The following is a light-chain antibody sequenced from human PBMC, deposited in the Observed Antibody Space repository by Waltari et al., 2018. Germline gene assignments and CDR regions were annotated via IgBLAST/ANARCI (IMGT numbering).Light chain of an antibody. CDR2: GGS. CDR3: QHYLRLPAT. CDR1: HGVSQA. J-gene: IGKJ1*01. V-gene: IGKV3-20*01. Sequence: RGRHGVSQALARDKEKPGPAARPLLFGGSHRATGIAIRFSGSGSETDFNLTISRLEPEDFAVYYCQHYLRLPATFGRGTKVEIK.